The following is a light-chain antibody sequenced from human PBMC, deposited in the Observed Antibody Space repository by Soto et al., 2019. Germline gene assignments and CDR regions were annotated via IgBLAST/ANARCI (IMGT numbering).Light chain of an antibody. Sequence: EIVLTQSPGTLSLSPGERATLSCGASQSVSRNSLAWYQQKPGQAPRLLIYGASSRATGIPDRFSGSGSGTDFTLTISRLEPEDFAVFYCQQYGSSLYTFGQGTKLEIK. J-gene: IGKJ2*01. CDR2: GAS. CDR3: QQYGSSLYT. V-gene: IGKV3-20*01. CDR1: QSVSRNS.